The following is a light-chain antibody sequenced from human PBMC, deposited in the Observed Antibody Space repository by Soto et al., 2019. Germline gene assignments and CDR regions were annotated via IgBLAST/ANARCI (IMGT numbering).Light chain of an antibody. CDR1: QSVSYSSNNKNS. V-gene: IGKV4-1*01. CDR2: WAS. J-gene: IGKJ1*01. Sequence: DIVLTQSPDSLAVSLGERATINCKSSQSVSYSSNNKNSLAWYQQKPGQPPKLLIYWASTRGSGVPDRFSGSGSGTDFTLTISSLQPDDFATYYCQQYHASWTFGQGTKVEIK. CDR3: QQYHASWT.